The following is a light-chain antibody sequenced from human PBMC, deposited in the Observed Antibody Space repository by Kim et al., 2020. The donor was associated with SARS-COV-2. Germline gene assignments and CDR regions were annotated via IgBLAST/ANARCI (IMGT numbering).Light chain of an antibody. J-gene: IGKJ2*01. Sequence: SVSGGDRVTITCRASKAIRKDLGWYQQKPGKAPKLLIFAASYLQTGVPTRFSGSGSGTDFTLTISSLQPEDFATYYCLQDYNFPYTFGQGTKLEI. V-gene: IGKV1-6*01. CDR3: LQDYNFPYT. CDR1: KAIRKD. CDR2: AAS.